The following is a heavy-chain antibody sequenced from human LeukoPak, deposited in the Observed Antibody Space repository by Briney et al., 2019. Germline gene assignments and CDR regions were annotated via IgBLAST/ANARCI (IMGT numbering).Heavy chain of an antibody. CDR3: ARSYYGSQGNFDY. CDR1: GFTFSSYA. Sequence: GRSLRLSCAASGFTFSSYAMHWVRQAPGKGLEWVSYISSSGSTIYYADSVKGRFTISRDNAKNSLYLQMNSLRAEDTAVYYCARSYYGSQGNFDYWGQGTLVTVSS. D-gene: IGHD3-10*01. CDR2: ISSSGSTI. J-gene: IGHJ4*02. V-gene: IGHV3-48*04.